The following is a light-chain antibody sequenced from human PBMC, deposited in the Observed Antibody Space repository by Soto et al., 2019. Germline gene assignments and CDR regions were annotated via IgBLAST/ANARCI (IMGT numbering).Light chain of an antibody. Sequence: DIVLTQSPGTLSLSPGERATLSCRASQSVSNSYLAWYQQKPGQAPRLLSYGASSRATGIPDRFSGDGSGTDFALPISRLEPEDFVVYYCQHYGTSPTWTFGQGTKVEVK. CDR3: QHYGTSPTWT. J-gene: IGKJ1*01. CDR1: QSVSNSY. CDR2: GAS. V-gene: IGKV3-20*01.